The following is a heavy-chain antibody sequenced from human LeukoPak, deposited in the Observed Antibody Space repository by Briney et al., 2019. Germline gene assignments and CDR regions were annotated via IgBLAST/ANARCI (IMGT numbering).Heavy chain of an antibody. Sequence: ASVKVSCKASGYTFTSYYMHWVRQAPGQGLEWMGIINPSGGSTSYAQKFQGRVTMTRDTSTSTVYMELSSVRSEDTAVYYCASLYSGYDHEPQYSSGWYPFDYWGQGTLVTVSS. V-gene: IGHV1-46*01. CDR3: ASLYSGYDHEPQYSSGWYPFDY. CDR1: GYTFTSYY. J-gene: IGHJ4*02. D-gene: IGHD6-19*01. CDR2: INPSGGST.